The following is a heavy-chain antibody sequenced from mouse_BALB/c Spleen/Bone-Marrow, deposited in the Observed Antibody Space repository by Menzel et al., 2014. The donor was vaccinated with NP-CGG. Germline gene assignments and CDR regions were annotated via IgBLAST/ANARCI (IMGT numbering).Heavy chain of an antibody. Sequence: VQLQQSGAELVRPGSSVKISCKASGYTFSNFWMNWVKQRPGQGLEWIGQIHPGDGDTNNNGKFKGKATLTTDKSSSTAYVHFSSLSSEDSAVYFCARVYYGNLDYWGQGTTLTVSS. V-gene: IGHV1-80*01. CDR3: ARVYYGNLDY. D-gene: IGHD2-1*01. J-gene: IGHJ2*01. CDR2: IHPGDGDT. CDR1: GYTFSNFW.